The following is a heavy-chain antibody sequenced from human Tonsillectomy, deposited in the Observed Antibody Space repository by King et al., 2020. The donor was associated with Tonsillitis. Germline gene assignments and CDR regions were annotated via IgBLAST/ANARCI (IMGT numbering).Heavy chain of an antibody. CDR2: INPSDGST. Sequence: QLVQSGADVKKPGAAVNVSCKSSGYTFTNHYMHWVRQAPGQWPEWMGIINPSDGSTGYAHKLQGSVAMTRDRSTSTVYMELSRLKSVDPAMDHCARALEGNSRYPVLDYWGQGTLVPVSS. J-gene: IGHJ4*02. V-gene: IGHV1-46*03. CDR1: GYTFTNHY. D-gene: IGHD3-16*02. CDR3: ARALEGNSRYPVLDY.